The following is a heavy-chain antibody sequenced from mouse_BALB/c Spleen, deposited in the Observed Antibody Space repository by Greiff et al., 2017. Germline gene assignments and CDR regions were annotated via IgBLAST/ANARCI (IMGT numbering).Heavy chain of an antibody. Sequence: QVQLQQPGAELVRPGASVKLSCKASGYTFTSYWINWVKQRPGQGLEWIGNIYPSDSYTNYNQKFKDKATLTVDKSSSTAYMQLSSPTSEDSAVYYCTREGPPTVPFAYWGQGTLVTVSA. V-gene: IGHV1-69*02. D-gene: IGHD1-1*01. CDR1: GYTFTSYW. CDR3: TREGPPTVPFAY. CDR2: IYPSDSYT. J-gene: IGHJ3*01.